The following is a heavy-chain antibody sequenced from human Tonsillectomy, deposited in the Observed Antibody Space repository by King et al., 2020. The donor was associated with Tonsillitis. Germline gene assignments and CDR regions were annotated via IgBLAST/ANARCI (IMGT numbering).Heavy chain of an antibody. J-gene: IGHJ4*02. CDR1: GGSISSSSYY. CDR3: ARHPSLSIAARLDY. CDR2: SYYSGST. Sequence: LQLQESGPGLVKPSETLSLTCTVSGGSISSSSYYWGWIRQPPGKGLEWIGSSYYSGSTYYNPSPRSRVTISVATSKNQFSLKLGSVTAADTAVYYCARHPSLSIAARLDYWGQGTLVTVSS. D-gene: IGHD6-6*01. V-gene: IGHV4-39*01.